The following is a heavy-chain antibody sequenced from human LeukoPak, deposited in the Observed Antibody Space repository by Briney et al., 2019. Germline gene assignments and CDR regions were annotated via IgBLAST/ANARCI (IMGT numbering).Heavy chain of an antibody. CDR3: ARAVDLAVAAYDY. D-gene: IGHD6-19*01. CDR2: IYYSGST. CDR1: GGSISSYY. J-gene: IGHJ4*02. Sequence: PSETLSLTCTVSGGSISSYYWSWIRQPPGKGLEWIGYIYYSGSTNYNPSLKSRVTISVDTSKNQFSLKLSSVTAADTAVYYCARAVDLAVAAYDYWGQGTLVTVSS. V-gene: IGHV4-59*01.